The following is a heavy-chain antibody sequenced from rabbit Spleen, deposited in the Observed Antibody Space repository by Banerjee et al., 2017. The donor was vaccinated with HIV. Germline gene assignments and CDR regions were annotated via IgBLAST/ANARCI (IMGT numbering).Heavy chain of an antibody. Sequence: QEQLEESGGGLVKPEGSLTLTCKASGFSFSDRDVMCWVRQAPGKGLEWIACINTATGKAVYANWAKGRFTISKTSSNTVTLQMTSLTAADTTTYFGARSSNGVASSGLNLWGQGTLVTVS. D-gene: IGHD1-1*01. J-gene: IGHJ4*01. CDR3: ARSSNGVASSGLNL. CDR2: INTATGKA. V-gene: IGHV1S45*01. CDR1: GFSFSDRDV.